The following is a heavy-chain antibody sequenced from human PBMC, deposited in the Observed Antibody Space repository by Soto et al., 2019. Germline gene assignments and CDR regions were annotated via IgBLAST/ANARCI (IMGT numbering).Heavy chain of an antibody. J-gene: IGHJ4*02. CDR3: ARGLAASPGIDY. CDR1: GFTFRGYW. CDR2: MNEDGSEQ. V-gene: IGHV3-7*01. D-gene: IGHD3-10*01. Sequence: GGALRISCEAPGFTFRGYWVAWVRQAPGKGLERVANMNEDGSEQDYLDSVRGRFTISRDNARNSVFLQMNSLRTDDTAVYYCARGLAASPGIDYWGQGTLVTVSS.